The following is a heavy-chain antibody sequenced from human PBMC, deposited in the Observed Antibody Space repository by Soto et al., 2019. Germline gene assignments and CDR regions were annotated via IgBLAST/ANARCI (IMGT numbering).Heavy chain of an antibody. CDR3: ARGGWIQLWLAYYYGMDV. CDR2: ISYDGSNK. Sequence: QVQLVESGGGVVQPGRSLRLSCAASGFTFSSYAMHWVRQAPGKGQEWVAVISYDGSNKYYADSVKDRFTISRDNSKNTLYLQMNSLRAEDTAVYYCARGGWIQLWLAYYYGMDVWGQGTTVTVSS. V-gene: IGHV3-30-3*01. CDR1: GFTFSSYA. J-gene: IGHJ6*02. D-gene: IGHD5-18*01.